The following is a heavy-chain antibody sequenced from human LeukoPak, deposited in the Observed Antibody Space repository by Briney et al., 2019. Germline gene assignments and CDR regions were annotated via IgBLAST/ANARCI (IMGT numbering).Heavy chain of an antibody. CDR1: GFTFYDYG. Sequence: PGGSLRLSCAASGFTFYDYGMSWGRQAPGKGLEWVSGINWNGGSTSYADSVKGRFTISRDNAKKSLYLQMNSLRVEDTALYYCARDVLLWFGETRNYGMDVWGQGTTVTVSS. D-gene: IGHD3-10*01. J-gene: IGHJ6*02. CDR2: INWNGGST. V-gene: IGHV3-20*04. CDR3: ARDVLLWFGETRNYGMDV.